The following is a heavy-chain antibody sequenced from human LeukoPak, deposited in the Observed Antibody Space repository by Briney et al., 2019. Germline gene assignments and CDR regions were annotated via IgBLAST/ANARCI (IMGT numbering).Heavy chain of an antibody. V-gene: IGHV3-53*05. Sequence: GGSLRLSCAVSGLIGSDGYMSWVRQAPGKGLEWLSVIYRGGATYYADSVKGRFTISRDNSRNTVYLQMNSLRTEDTGVYFCAQDIPIEQVPGLGPGYWGQGTLVTVSS. CDR3: AQDIPIEQVPGLGPGY. D-gene: IGHD3-22*01. J-gene: IGHJ4*02. CDR1: GLIGSDGY. CDR2: IYRGGAT.